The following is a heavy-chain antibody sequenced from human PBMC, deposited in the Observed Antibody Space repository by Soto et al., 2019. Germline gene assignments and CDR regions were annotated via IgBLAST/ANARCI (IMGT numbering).Heavy chain of an antibody. CDR2: IIPIFGTA. D-gene: IGHD3-3*01. V-gene: IGHV1-69*01. Sequence: QVQLVQSGAEVKKPGSSVKVSCKASGGTFSSYAISWVRQAPGQGLEWMGGIIPIFGTANYAQKFQGRVTITADESTSTAYMELSSLRSEDTAVYYCARTRLAIFGVVIIKGAFDIWGQGPMVTVSS. CDR1: GGTFSSYA. CDR3: ARTRLAIFGVVIIKGAFDI. J-gene: IGHJ3*02.